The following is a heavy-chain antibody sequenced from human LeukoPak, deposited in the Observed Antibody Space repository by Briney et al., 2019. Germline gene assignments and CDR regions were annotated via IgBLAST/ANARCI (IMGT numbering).Heavy chain of an antibody. CDR3: ARELGEVVDTAMVWSRRMDY. D-gene: IGHD5-18*01. V-gene: IGHV3-7*01. CDR1: GFTVSSYW. CDR2: IKQDGSEK. Sequence: PGGSLRLSCAASGFTVSSYWMSWVRQAPGKGLEWVANIKQDGSEKYYVDSVKGRFTISRDNAKNSLYLQMNSLRAEDTAVYYCARELGEVVDTAMVWSRRMDYWGQGTLVTVSS. J-gene: IGHJ4*02.